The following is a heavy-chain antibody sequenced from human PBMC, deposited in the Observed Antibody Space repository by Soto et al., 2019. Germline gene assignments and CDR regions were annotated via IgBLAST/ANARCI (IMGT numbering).Heavy chain of an antibody. CDR3: ARGHPIVGTTHNPYYYYGMDV. J-gene: IGHJ6*02. CDR1: GYPFTTYY. CDR2: INPNSGGT. D-gene: IGHD1-26*01. V-gene: IGHV1-2*04. Sequence: ASVKVSCKTSGYPFTTYYIHWVRQAPGQGLEWMGWINPNSGGTNYAQKFQGWATMTRDTSISTAYMELSRLRSDDTAVYYCARGHPIVGTTHNPYYYYGMDVWGQGTTVTVSS.